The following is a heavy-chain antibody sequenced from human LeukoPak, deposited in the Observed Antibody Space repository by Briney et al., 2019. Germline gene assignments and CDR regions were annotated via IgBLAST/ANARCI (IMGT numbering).Heavy chain of an antibody. V-gene: IGHV4-61*02. CDR2: IYTSGST. D-gene: IGHD6-19*01. CDR1: GGSISSGSYY. CDR3: ARVGSSGWYGVFDY. Sequence: PSETLSLTCTVSGGSISSGSYYWSWIRQPAGKGLEWIGRIYTSGSTNYNPSLKSRVTISVDTSKNQFSLKLSSVTAADTAVYYCARVGSSGWYGVFDYWGQGTLVTVSS. J-gene: IGHJ4*02.